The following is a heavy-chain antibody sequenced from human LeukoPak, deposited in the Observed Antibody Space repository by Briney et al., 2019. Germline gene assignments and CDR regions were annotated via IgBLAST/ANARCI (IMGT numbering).Heavy chain of an antibody. CDR3: ARANGYCSSTSCPYFDY. J-gene: IGHJ4*02. D-gene: IGHD2-2*01. Sequence: SETLSLTCTVSGGSISSYYWSWIRQPPGKGLEWIGEINHSGSTNYNPSLKSRVTISVDTSKNQFSLKLSSVTAADTAVYYCARANGYCSSTSCPYFDYWGQGTLVTVSS. V-gene: IGHV4-34*01. CDR1: GGSISSYY. CDR2: INHSGST.